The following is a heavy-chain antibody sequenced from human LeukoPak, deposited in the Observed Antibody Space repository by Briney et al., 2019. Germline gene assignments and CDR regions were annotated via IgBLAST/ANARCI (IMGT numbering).Heavy chain of an antibody. V-gene: IGHV3-30*18. CDR1: GFTFSSYG. D-gene: IGHD2-2*01. CDR3: VKDRGGCSSTSCYYFDY. CDR2: ISYDGSNK. J-gene: IGHJ4*02. Sequence: GGSLRLSCAASGFTFSSYGMHWVRQAPGKGLEWVAVISYDGSNKYYADSVKGRFTISRDNSKNTLYLQMNSLRAEDTAVYYCVKDRGGCSSTSCYYFDYWGQGTLVTVSS.